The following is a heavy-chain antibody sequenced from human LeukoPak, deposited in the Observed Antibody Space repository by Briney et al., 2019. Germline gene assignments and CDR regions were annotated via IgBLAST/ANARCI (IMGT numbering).Heavy chain of an antibody. CDR2: IDYSGNT. CDR1: GGSISNYY. D-gene: IGHD1-26*01. V-gene: IGHV4-59*01. CDR3: ARDWMGRPFDF. Sequence: SETLSLTCTVSGGSISNYYWTWIRQSPGKGLEWMGYIDYSGNTNYNPSLKSRVTISVDTSKNEFSLKLSSVTAADTAVYYCARDWMGRPFDFWGQGNLVIVSS. J-gene: IGHJ4*02.